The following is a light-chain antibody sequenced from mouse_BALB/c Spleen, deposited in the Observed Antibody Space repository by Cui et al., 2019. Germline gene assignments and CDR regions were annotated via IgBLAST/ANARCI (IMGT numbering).Light chain of an antibody. J-gene: IGKJ5*01. CDR2: DTS. CDR3: QQWSSYPLT. Sequence: QIVLTQSSAIMSASPGEKVTMTCSASSSVSYMYWYQQKPGSSPRLLIYDTSNLASGVPVRFSGSGSGTSYSLTISRMEAEDAATYYCQQWSSYPLTFGAGTKLGLK. CDR1: SSVSY. V-gene: IGKV4-55*01.